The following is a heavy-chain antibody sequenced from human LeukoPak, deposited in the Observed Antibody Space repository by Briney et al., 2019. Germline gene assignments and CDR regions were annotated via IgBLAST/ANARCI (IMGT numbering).Heavy chain of an antibody. V-gene: IGHV3-74*01. Sequence: GGSLRLSCAASGFTLCSYWMHWVRQAPGKGLVWVSRINSDGRSTSYADSAKGRFTISRDNAKNTLYLQMNSLRAEDTAVYYCARDGYESFDYWGQGTLVTVSS. J-gene: IGHJ4*02. CDR3: ARDGYESFDY. CDR2: INSDGRST. CDR1: GFTLCSYW. D-gene: IGHD5-12*01.